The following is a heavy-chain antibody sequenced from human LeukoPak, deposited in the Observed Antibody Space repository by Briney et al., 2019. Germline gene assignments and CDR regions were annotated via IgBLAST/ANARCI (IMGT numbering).Heavy chain of an antibody. D-gene: IGHD6-19*01. Sequence: GGSLRLSCAASGFTFSSYAMSWVRQAPGKGLQRVSSISGSGDSTYYADSVKGRFTISRDNSNNTLYLQMNSLRAEDTAVYYCAILIAVAGPATFYWGQGTLVTVSS. CDR2: ISGSGDST. V-gene: IGHV3-23*01. CDR3: AILIAVAGPATFY. J-gene: IGHJ4*02. CDR1: GFTFSSYA.